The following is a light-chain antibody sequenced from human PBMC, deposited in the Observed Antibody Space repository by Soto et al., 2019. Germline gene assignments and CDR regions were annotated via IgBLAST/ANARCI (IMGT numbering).Light chain of an antibody. CDR2: AAS. CDR1: QAISSS. CDR3: HQAASFPIT. J-gene: IGKJ5*01. Sequence: DIQMTQSPSSVSAFVGDTVTLTCRASQAISSSLAWYQQKPGKAPNLLMFAASSLQGGGPSRFSGSGSGTAFPLTISGLQPEDFGPYYCHQAASFPITFDQGTRLDI. V-gene: IGKV1-12*01.